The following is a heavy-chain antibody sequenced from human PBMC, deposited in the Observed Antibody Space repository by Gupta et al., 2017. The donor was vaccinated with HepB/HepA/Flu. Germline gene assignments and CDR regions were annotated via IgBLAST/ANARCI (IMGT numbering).Heavy chain of an antibody. D-gene: IGHD3-10*01. V-gene: IGHV3-7*04. CDR1: GFTFSSHW. CDR2: IKQDGSEK. J-gene: IGHJ4*02. CDR3: ARGGWYYEY. Sequence: EVQLVDPGGGLVQLGESLRLSCSASGFTFSSHWMSWVRQVPGKGLEWVAKIKQDGSEKDDVDSVKGRFTIARDSAKNSLFLQMNSRRAEDTAVYDCARGGWYYEYGGQGTLVTVSS.